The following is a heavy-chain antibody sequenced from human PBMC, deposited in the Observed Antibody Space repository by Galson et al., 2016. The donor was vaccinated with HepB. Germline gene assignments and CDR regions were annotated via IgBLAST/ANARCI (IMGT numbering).Heavy chain of an antibody. J-gene: IGHJ4*02. V-gene: IGHV4-39*01. CDR3: ARTGYCGGTTCRDS. CDR1: GASIDSSTDY. CDR2: IFSTGSS. Sequence: SETLSLTCTVSGASIDSSTDYWGWVRHPPGKGLEWVGGIFSTGSSYYNPSLGSRVSLSLDTSKNRISLTLTSVTAGDTAVYYCARTGYCGGTTCRDSWGQGTLVTVSS. D-gene: IGHD5-12*01.